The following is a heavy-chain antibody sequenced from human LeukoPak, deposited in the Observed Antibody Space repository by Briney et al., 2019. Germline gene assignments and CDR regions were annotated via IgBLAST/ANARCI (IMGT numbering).Heavy chain of an antibody. CDR1: GGSISSSSYY. Sequence: PPETLSLTCTVPGGSISSSSYYCGWIRQPPGKGLEWLGRIYYSGSTYFYPSLKARVTISVDTSKNQFCLKLSSVTPANTAVYYCARHLDIAAANIYYWGQGNLGTVSP. V-gene: IGHV4-39*01. J-gene: IGHJ4*02. CDR2: IYYSGST. D-gene: IGHD6-13*01. CDR3: ARHLDIAAANIYY.